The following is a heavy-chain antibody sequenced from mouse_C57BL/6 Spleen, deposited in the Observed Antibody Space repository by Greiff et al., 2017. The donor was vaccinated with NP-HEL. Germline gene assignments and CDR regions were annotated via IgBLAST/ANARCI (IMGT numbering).Heavy chain of an antibody. CDR2: IYPRSGNT. J-gene: IGHJ4*01. Sequence: VKLMESGAELARPGASVKLSCKASGYTFTSYGISWVKQRTGQGLEWIGEIYPRSGNTYYNEKFKGKATLTVDKSSSTAYMELNSLTSEDSAVYYCARRGNWDRDYYAMDYWGQGTSVTVSS. D-gene: IGHD4-1*01. V-gene: IGHV1-81*01. CDR1: GYTFTSYG. CDR3: ARRGNWDRDYYAMDY.